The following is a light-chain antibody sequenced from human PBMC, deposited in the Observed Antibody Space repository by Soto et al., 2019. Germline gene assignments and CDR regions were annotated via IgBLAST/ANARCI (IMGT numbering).Light chain of an antibody. J-gene: IGKJ4*01. CDR2: AAS. CDR3: QQYNTYPALT. Sequence: DIPMTQSPSTLSASVGDRVTITCRASQSISSWLAWYQQKPGKAPNLLIYAASSLESGVPSRFSGSGSGTEFTLTISSLQPDDFATYYCQQYNTYPALTFGGGTKVEIK. CDR1: QSISSW. V-gene: IGKV1-5*03.